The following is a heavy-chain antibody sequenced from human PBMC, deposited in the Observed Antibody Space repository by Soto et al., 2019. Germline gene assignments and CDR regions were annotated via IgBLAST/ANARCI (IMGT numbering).Heavy chain of an antibody. Sequence: PSETLSLTCTVSGGSISSGDYYWSWIRQPPGKGLEWIGYIYYSGSTYYNPSLKSRVTISVDTSKNQFSLKLSSVTAADTAVYYCASTIVAGGFDPWGQGTLVTVSS. V-gene: IGHV4-30-4*01. CDR2: IYYSGST. J-gene: IGHJ5*02. CDR3: ASTIVAGGFDP. CDR1: GGSISSGDYY. D-gene: IGHD3-22*01.